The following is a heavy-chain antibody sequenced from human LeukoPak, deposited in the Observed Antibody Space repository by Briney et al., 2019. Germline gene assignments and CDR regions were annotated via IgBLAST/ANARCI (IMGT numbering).Heavy chain of an antibody. CDR2: IYYSGST. CDR1: GGSISSYY. D-gene: IGHD3-22*01. CDR3: ARGTGSKVITRFDY. V-gene: IGHV4-59*12. J-gene: IGHJ4*02. Sequence: PSETLSLTCTVSGGSISSYYWSWIRQPPGKGLEWIGYIYYSGSTNYNPSLKSRVTISVDTSKNQFSLKLSSVTAADTAVYYCARGTGSKVITRFDYWGQGTLVTVSS.